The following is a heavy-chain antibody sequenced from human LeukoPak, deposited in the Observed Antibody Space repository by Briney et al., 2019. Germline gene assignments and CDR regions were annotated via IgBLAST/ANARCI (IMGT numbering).Heavy chain of an antibody. CDR1: GFTFNNYS. D-gene: IGHD2-2*02. V-gene: IGHV3-23*01. J-gene: IGHJ4*02. CDR2: INGSDTST. CDR3: TKARSASSSSCYNY. Sequence: GGSLRLSCAASGFTFNNYSMTWVRQAPGKGLEWVSSINGSDTSTYYADSVKGRFTISRDNSKSTLELQMDSLRAEDTAVYYCTKARSASSSSCYNYWGQGILVTVSS.